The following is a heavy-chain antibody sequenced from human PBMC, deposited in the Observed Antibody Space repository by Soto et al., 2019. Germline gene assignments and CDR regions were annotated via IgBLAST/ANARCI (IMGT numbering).Heavy chain of an antibody. Sequence: GASVKVSCKASGGTFSSYAISWVRQAPGQGLEWMGGIIPIFGTANYAQKFQGRVTITADESTSTAYMELSSLRSEDTAVYYCAREGDISGYATQTNWFDPWGQGNLVTGSS. CDR2: IIPIFGTA. CDR1: GGTFSSYA. D-gene: IGHD5-12*01. CDR3: AREGDISGYATQTNWFDP. J-gene: IGHJ5*02. V-gene: IGHV1-69*13.